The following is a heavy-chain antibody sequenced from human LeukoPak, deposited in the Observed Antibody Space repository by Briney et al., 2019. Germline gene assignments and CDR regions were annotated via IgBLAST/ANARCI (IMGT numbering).Heavy chain of an antibody. J-gene: IGHJ4*02. D-gene: IGHD3-3*01. Sequence: GGSLRLSCAASGFTFSSYAMSWVRQAPEKGLEWVSAISGSGGSTYYADSVKGRFTISRDNSKNTLYLQMNSLRAEDTAVYYCAKSISRITIFGVLIRGFDYWGQGTLVTVSS. CDR1: GFTFSSYA. CDR3: AKSISRITIFGVLIRGFDY. CDR2: ISGSGGST. V-gene: IGHV3-23*01.